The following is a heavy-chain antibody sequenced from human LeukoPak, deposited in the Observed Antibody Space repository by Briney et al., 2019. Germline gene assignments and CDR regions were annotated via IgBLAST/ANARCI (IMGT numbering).Heavy chain of an antibody. CDR1: GFTFSTYA. D-gene: IGHD4-23*01. CDR3: AKDWSVITLSYFDY. V-gene: IGHV3-23*01. CDR2: ISGSGGST. Sequence: GGSLTPSCAASGFTFSTYAMSWVRQAPGKGLEWVSAISGSGGSTYDADSVKGRFTICRDNSENTLYLQMNSLRAEDTDVYYCAKDWSVITLSYFDYWGRGTLVTVSS. J-gene: IGHJ4*02.